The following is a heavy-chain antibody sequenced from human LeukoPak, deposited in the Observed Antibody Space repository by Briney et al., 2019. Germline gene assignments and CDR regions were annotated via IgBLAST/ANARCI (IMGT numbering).Heavy chain of an antibody. CDR1: GGSISSSSYS. CDR3: ARRRYDYVWGSYKSHGSHDY. CDR2: IYYSGST. Sequence: PSETLSLTCTVSGGSISSSSYSWGWIRQPPGKGLEWIGSIYYSGSTYYNPSLKSRVTISVDTSKNQFSLKLSSVTAADTAVYYCARRRYDYVWGSYKSHGSHDYWGQGTLVTVSS. J-gene: IGHJ4*02. D-gene: IGHD3-16*01. V-gene: IGHV4-39*01.